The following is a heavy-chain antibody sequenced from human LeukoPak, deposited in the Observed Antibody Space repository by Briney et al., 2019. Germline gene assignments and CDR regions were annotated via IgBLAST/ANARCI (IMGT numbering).Heavy chain of an antibody. V-gene: IGHV4-61*01. Sequence: SETLSLTCTVSGGSISSGSYYWSWIRQPPGKGLEWIGYIYYSGSTNYNPSLKSRVTISVDTSKNQFSLKLSSVTATDTAVYYCARGHIVVVPAAKGVWYYMDVWGKGTTVTISS. J-gene: IGHJ6*03. D-gene: IGHD2-2*01. CDR3: ARGHIVVVPAAKGVWYYMDV. CDR1: GGSISSGSYY. CDR2: IYYSGST.